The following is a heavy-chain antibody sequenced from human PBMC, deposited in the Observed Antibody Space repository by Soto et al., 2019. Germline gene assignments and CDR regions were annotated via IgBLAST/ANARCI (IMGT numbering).Heavy chain of an antibody. CDR2: ISRSGRT. V-gene: IGHV4-38-2*01. Sequence: SETLSLTCAVSGYSISTDHYWGWVRQPPGKGLEWVGSISRSGRTFYSPSLKRRVTISADTSKNQFSLSLNSVTAADTAVYYCASHPWRVDNWFDPWGQGTLVTVSS. D-gene: IGHD3-3*01. CDR3: ASHPWRVDNWFDP. J-gene: IGHJ5*02. CDR1: GYSISTDHY.